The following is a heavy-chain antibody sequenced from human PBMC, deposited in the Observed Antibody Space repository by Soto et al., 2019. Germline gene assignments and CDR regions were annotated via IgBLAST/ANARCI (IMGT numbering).Heavy chain of an antibody. CDR1: GYTLTELS. Sequence: ASVKVSCKVSGYTLTELSMHWVRQAPGKGLEWMGGFDPEDGETIYAQKFQGRVTMTEDTSTDTAYMELSSLRSEDTAVYYCATIIYDYIWGSYRYTGSRSFDYWGQGTLVTVSS. J-gene: IGHJ4*02. CDR2: FDPEDGET. V-gene: IGHV1-24*01. D-gene: IGHD3-16*02. CDR3: ATIIYDYIWGSYRYTGSRSFDY.